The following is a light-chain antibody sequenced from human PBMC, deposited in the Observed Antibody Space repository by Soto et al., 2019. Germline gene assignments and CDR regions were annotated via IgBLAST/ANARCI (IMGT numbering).Light chain of an antibody. CDR2: DVS. V-gene: IGLV2-11*01. J-gene: IGLJ3*02. CDR1: SSDVGGYNY. Sequence: QSALTQPRSVSGSPGQSVTISCTGTSSDVGGYNYVSWYQQHPGKAPKLVIYDVSKRPSGVPGRFSGSKSGNTASLTISGLQAEDEADYYCCSYAGTSLWVFGGGTQLTVL. CDR3: CSYAGTSLWV.